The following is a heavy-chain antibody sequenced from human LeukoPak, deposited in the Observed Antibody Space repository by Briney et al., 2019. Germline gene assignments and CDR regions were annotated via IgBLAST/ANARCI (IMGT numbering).Heavy chain of an antibody. CDR1: GFTFSSYG. J-gene: IGHJ4*02. Sequence: PGGSLRLFCAASGFTFSSYGMHWVRQAPGKGLEWVAVISYDGSNKYYADSVKGRFTISRDNSKNTLYLQMNSLRAEDTAVYYCAKEGYSSSWYRGSGLYYFDYWGQGTLVTVSS. CDR3: AKEGYSSSWYRGSGLYYFDY. CDR2: ISYDGSNK. D-gene: IGHD6-13*01. V-gene: IGHV3-30*18.